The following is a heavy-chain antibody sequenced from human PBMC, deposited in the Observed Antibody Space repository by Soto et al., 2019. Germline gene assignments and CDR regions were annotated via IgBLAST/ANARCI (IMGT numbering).Heavy chain of an antibody. V-gene: IGHV4-39*01. J-gene: IGHJ4*02. CDR2: IYYSGST. CDR3: ARHLGGLGVRGVILGGIDY. Sequence: QLQLQESGPGLVKPSETLSLTCTVSGGSISSSSYYWGWIRQPPGKGLEWIGSIYYSGSTYYNPSLKSRVTICVDTSKNQFSLKLSSVTAADTAVYYCARHLGGLGVRGVILGGIDYWGQGTLVTVSS. D-gene: IGHD3-10*01. CDR1: GGSISSSSYY.